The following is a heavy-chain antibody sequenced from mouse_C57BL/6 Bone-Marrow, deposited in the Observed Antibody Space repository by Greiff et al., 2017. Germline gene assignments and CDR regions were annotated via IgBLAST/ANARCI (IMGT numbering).Heavy chain of an antibody. V-gene: IGHV14-4*01. CDR2: IDPENGDT. J-gene: IGHJ2*01. Sequence: VQLQQSGAELVRPGASVKLSCTASGFNIKDDYMPWVKQRPEQGLEWIGWIDPENGDTEYASKFQGKATITADTSSNTAYLQLSSLTSEDTAVYYCTTFPLITTVVATDYFDYWGQGTTLTVSS. CDR3: TTFPLITTVVATDYFDY. CDR1: GFNIKDDY. D-gene: IGHD1-1*01.